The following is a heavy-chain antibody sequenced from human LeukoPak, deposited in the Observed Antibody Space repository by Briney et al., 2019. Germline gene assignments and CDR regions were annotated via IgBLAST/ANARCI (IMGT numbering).Heavy chain of an antibody. V-gene: IGHV3-53*01. CDR1: GFSVSDNY. J-gene: IGHJ4*02. Sequence: GGSLRLSCAASGFSVSDNYMNWVRQAPGKGLEWVSVIYSGGGGGSIYYADSVKGRFTLSRDNSQNTVYLQMNSLRAEDTAVYYCARGAYDWGQGTLVTVSS. CDR3: ARGAYD. D-gene: IGHD2-8*01. CDR2: IYSGGGGGSI.